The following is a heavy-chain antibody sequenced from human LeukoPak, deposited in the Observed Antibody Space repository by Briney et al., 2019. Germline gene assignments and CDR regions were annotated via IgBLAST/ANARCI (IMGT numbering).Heavy chain of an antibody. J-gene: IGHJ5*02. Sequence: PGKPLRLSCAASGFKFSDYAMQWLRQTPGKGLEWVGIILSDGKKDFYADSVKGRLTISRDNSKNTLYLQMNSLREDDTAVYYCAKGLHASSWYGGSWGRGTLVTVSS. D-gene: IGHD6-13*01. CDR3: AKGLHASSWYGGS. CDR2: ILSDGKKD. V-gene: IGHV3-30*04. CDR1: GFKFSDYA.